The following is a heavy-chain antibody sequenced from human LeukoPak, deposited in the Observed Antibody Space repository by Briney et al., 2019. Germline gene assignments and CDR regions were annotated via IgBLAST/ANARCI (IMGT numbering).Heavy chain of an antibody. CDR3: ISSSTPMIRNYFDH. CDR1: AFTFTNAW. D-gene: IGHD3-10*01. V-gene: IGHV3-15*01. Sequence: GGSLRLSCAASAFTFTNAWMNWVRQAPGKGLEWVARIKSKADGEATEYAAPVRGRFTISRDDSKNTLYLQMNSLETEDTAVYYCISSSTPMIRNYFDHWGLGTRVTVSS. CDR2: IKSKADGEAT. J-gene: IGHJ4*02.